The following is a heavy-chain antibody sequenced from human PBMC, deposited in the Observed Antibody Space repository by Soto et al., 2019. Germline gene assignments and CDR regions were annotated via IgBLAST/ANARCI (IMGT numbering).Heavy chain of an antibody. V-gene: IGHV4-59*08. Sequence: QVQLQESGPGLVKPSETLSLTCTVSGGSISSYYWSWIRQPPGKGLEWIGYVYYSGSTNYNPSPKRGVTISVDKSKNQFSLKVSSVTAADTAVYYCASAIVIDWYFDLWGRGTLVTVSS. D-gene: IGHD2-2*01. CDR1: GGSISSYY. CDR2: VYYSGST. J-gene: IGHJ2*01. CDR3: ASAIVIDWYFDL.